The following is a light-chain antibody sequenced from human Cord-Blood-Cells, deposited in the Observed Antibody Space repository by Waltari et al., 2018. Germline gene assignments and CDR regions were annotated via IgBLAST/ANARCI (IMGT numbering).Light chain of an antibody. V-gene: IGKV3-11*01. Sequence: EIVLTQSPATLSLSPGERATLSCRASQSFSSYLAWYQPKPGQAPRLLIYDASNRATGIPARFSGSGSGTDFTLTISSLEPEDFAVYYCQQRSNWPTFGPGTKVDIK. J-gene: IGKJ3*01. CDR1: QSFSSY. CDR3: QQRSNWPT. CDR2: DAS.